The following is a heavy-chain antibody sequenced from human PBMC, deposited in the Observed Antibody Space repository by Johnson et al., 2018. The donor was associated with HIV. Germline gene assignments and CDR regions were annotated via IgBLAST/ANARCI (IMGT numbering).Heavy chain of an antibody. CDR3: ADSSPFYAFDI. Sequence: VQLVESRGVLVQPGGSLRLSCAASGFSVSSNYMSWVRQAPGKGLAWVSSIYCGGRTYYADSVKGRFSISRDTSKNTLYLQMNSLRAEDTAVYYCADSSPFYAFDIWGQGTMVTVSS. CDR2: IYCGGRT. J-gene: IGHJ3*02. CDR1: GFSVSSNY. D-gene: IGHD6-13*01. V-gene: IGHV3-66*01.